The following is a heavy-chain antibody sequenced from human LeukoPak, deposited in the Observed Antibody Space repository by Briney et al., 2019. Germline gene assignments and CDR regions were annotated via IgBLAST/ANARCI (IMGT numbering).Heavy chain of an antibody. CDR1: GFTFSNYA. D-gene: IGHD3-3*01. CDR2: ISGSDVTT. Sequence: PGGSLRLSCAASGFTFSNYAMSWVRQAPGKGLEWVSGISGSDVTTYYADSVKGRFTISRDNSKNTLYLQTNSLRAEDTAVYFCAKEYDFWSGRNDAFDIWGQGTMVTVSS. J-gene: IGHJ3*02. V-gene: IGHV3-23*01. CDR3: AKEYDFWSGRNDAFDI.